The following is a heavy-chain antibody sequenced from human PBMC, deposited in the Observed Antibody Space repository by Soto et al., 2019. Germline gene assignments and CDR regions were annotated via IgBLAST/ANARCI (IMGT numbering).Heavy chain of an antibody. CDR1: GGTISRYY. Sequence: PSETLCLPFSGSGGTISRYYWRGSRQPPGKGLEWIGYIYYSGSTNYNPSLKSRVTISVDTSKNQFSLKLSSVTAADTAVYYCARLGKRKRELLGRTGAFDIWGQGTMVT. CDR2: IYYSGST. CDR3: ARLGKRKRELLGRTGAFDI. D-gene: IGHD1-26*01. J-gene: IGHJ3*02. V-gene: IGHV4-59*08.